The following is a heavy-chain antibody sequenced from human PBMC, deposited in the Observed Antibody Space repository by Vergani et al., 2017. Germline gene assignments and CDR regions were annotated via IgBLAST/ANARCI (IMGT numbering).Heavy chain of an antibody. D-gene: IGHD3-10*01. J-gene: IGHJ4*02. V-gene: IGHV3-23*01. Sequence: EVQLLESGGGLVQPEGSLRLTCAASEFTFSNYAMNWVRQAPGKGLEWVSGISGSGVSAYYTDSVKGRFTISRDNSKNMLFLQMNNLRTEDTAIYYCAKQYFVSGNYLFDYWGQGTLVTVSS. CDR2: ISGSGVSA. CDR3: AKQYFVSGNYLFDY. CDR1: EFTFSNYA.